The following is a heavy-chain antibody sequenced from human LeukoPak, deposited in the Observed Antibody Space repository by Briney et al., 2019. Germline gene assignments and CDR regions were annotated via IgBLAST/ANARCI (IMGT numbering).Heavy chain of an antibody. CDR1: GGTFSSYA. D-gene: IGHD3-3*01. V-gene: IGHV1-69*05. CDR3: ASAYSSDFFDY. Sequence: GASVKVSCKASGGTFSSYAISWVRQAPGQGPEWMGGIIPIFGTANYAQKFQGRVTITTDESTSTAYMELSSLRSEDTAVYYCASAYSSDFFDYWGQRTLVTVSS. J-gene: IGHJ4*02. CDR2: IIPIFGTA.